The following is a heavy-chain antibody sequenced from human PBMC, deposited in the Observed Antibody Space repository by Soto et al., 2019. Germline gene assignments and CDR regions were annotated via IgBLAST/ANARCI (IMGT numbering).Heavy chain of an antibody. V-gene: IGHV3-74*01. CDR2: INSDGSST. CDR3: ARGRRGYYDSSGTALRFDP. J-gene: IGHJ5*02. D-gene: IGHD3-22*01. Sequence: EVQLVESGGGLVQPGGSLRLSCAASGFTFSSYWMHWVRQAPGKGLVWVSRINSDGSSTSYADSVKGRFTISRDNAKNTLYLQMNSLRDEDTAVYYCARGRRGYYDSSGTALRFDPWVQGTLVTVSS. CDR1: GFTFSSYW.